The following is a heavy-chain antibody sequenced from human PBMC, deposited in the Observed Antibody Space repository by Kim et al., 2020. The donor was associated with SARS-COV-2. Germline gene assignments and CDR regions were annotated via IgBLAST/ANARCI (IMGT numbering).Heavy chain of an antibody. CDR3: SKNSGWGYFEY. Sequence: GGSLRLSCTASGLSISNSGMSWVRQAPGRGLEWVSTLTSTGVATLYSDSVKGRFIISSDTSKLYLQMHSPRAEATAVDYCSKNSGWGYFEYWGQGALVTV. V-gene: IGHV3-23*01. CDR2: LTSTGVAT. D-gene: IGHD6-19*01. CDR1: GLSISNSG. J-gene: IGHJ4*02.